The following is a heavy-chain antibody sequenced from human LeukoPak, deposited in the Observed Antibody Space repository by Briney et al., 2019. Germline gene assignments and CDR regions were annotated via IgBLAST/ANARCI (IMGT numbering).Heavy chain of an antibody. Sequence: SETLSLTCTVSGGSISSSSYYWGWIRQPPGKGLEWIGSIYYSGSTYYNPSLKSLVTISVDTSKNQFSLKLSSVTAADTAVYYCARVLWELRGYYFDYWGQGTLVTVSS. J-gene: IGHJ4*02. CDR1: GGSISSSSYY. CDR2: IYYSGST. D-gene: IGHD1-26*01. CDR3: ARVLWELRGYYFDY. V-gene: IGHV4-39*07.